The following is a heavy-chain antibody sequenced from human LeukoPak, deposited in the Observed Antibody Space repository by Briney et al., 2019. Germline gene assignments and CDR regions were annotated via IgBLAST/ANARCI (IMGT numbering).Heavy chain of an antibody. CDR2: INWNGGRT. V-gene: IGHV3-20*04. CDR3: ARDRGMDYGMDV. J-gene: IGHJ6*02. CDR1: GFTFDDYG. Sequence: GGSLRLSCAASGFTFDDYGMSWVRQAPGKGLEWVSGINWNGGRTGYADAVKGRFTISRDNAKNSLYLQMNSLRAEDTALYYCARDRGMDYGMDVWGQGTTVTVSS. D-gene: IGHD3-10*01.